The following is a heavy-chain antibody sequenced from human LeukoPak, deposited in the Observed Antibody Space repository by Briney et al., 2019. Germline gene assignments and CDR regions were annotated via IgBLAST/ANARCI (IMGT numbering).Heavy chain of an antibody. D-gene: IGHD5-24*01. V-gene: IGHV1-69*13. Sequence: ASVNDSCKASGGTFSSYAISWVRQAPGQGLEWMGGIIPIFGTANYAQKFQGRVTITADESTSTAYMELSSLRSEDTAVYYCARGRLKNGYNYFGHFDYWGQGTLVTVSS. CDR3: ARGRLKNGYNYFGHFDY. CDR2: IIPIFGTA. J-gene: IGHJ4*02. CDR1: GGTFSSYA.